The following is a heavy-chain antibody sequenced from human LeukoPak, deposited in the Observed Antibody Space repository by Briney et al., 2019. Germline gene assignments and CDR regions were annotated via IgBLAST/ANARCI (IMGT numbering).Heavy chain of an antibody. Sequence: ASXKVSCKTSGYTFTSYYMHWMRQASGQGLEWVGMINPNGGGTSSAQKFQGRVTMTRDTSTSTVYMDLSSLRSEDTAIYYCARRGGCISTSCNLDYWGQGTLVTVSS. V-gene: IGHV1-46*03. J-gene: IGHJ4*02. CDR3: ARRGGCISTSCNLDY. CDR1: GYTFTSYY. D-gene: IGHD2-2*01. CDR2: INPNGGGT.